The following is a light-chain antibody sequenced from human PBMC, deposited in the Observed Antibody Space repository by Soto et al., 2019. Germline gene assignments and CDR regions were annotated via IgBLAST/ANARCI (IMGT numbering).Light chain of an antibody. CDR2: DAS. J-gene: IGKJ3*01. Sequence: DIQMTQSPSSLSAYIGDRVTITCQASHDINNNLNWYQQKPGKAPKLLIHDASTLEKGVPSRFSGSGSGTDFTFTISSLQPEDIASYYCQQYDALPFTFGPGTKVDIK. CDR3: QQYDALPFT. CDR1: HDINNN. V-gene: IGKV1-33*01.